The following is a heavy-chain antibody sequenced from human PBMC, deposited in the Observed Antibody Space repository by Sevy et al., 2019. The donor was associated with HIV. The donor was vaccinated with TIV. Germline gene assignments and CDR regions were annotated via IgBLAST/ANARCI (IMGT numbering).Heavy chain of an antibody. Sequence: GGSLRLSCAASGFTFSDYYMSWIRQAPGKGLEWVSYISSSGSTIYYADSVKGRFTISRDNAKNSPYLQMNSLRAEDTAVYYCARDRYYYDSSGSGFDYWGQGTLVTVSS. J-gene: IGHJ4*02. CDR2: ISSSGSTI. CDR3: ARDRYYYDSSGSGFDY. V-gene: IGHV3-11*01. CDR1: GFTFSDYY. D-gene: IGHD3-22*01.